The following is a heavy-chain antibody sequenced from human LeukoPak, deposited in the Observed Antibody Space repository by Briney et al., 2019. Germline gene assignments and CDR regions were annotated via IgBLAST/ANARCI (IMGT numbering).Heavy chain of an antibody. J-gene: IGHJ4*02. Sequence: GGSLRLSCAASGFTFSDYAMSWVRQAPGKGLEWVSSISGGVINTYFADSVKGRFTISRDNPRNTLVLQMNSLRGEDTAVYYCAKDSTGSDSAVYDYWGQGTLVTVSS. CDR1: GFTFSDYA. V-gene: IGHV3-23*01. CDR3: AKDSTGSDSAVYDY. CDR2: ISGGVINT. D-gene: IGHD1-1*01.